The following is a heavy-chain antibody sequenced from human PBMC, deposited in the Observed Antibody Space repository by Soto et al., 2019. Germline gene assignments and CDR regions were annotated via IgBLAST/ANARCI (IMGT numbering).Heavy chain of an antibody. CDR2: IYYSGST. CDR1: GGSISSGDYY. J-gene: IGHJ4*02. V-gene: IGHV4-30-4*01. Sequence: SETLSLTCTVSGGSISSGDYYWSWIRQPPGKGLEWIGYIYYSGSTYYNPSLKSRVTISVDTSKNQFSLKLSSVTAADTAVYYCARVGGIVGVTTHDYWGQGTLVTVSS. CDR3: ARVGGIVGVTTHDY. D-gene: IGHD1-26*01.